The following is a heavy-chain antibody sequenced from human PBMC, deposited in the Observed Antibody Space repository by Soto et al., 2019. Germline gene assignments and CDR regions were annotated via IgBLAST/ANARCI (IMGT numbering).Heavy chain of an antibody. V-gene: IGHV3-7*04. CDR3: ARGDYYDASGPFSDAFDI. Sequence: PGGSLRLSCTASGLSFSTYWMSWVRQAPGKGLERVANIKPDGSEKWYVDSVKGRFTISRDNAKNSFYLQMISLRAEDTAMYYCARGDYYDASGPFSDAFDIWGQGTMVTVSS. CDR2: IKPDGSEK. J-gene: IGHJ3*02. CDR1: GLSFSTYW. D-gene: IGHD3-22*01.